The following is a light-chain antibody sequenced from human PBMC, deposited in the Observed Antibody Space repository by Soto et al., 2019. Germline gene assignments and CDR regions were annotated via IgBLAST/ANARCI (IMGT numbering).Light chain of an antibody. CDR3: SSYTSSSTWV. CDR1: SSDVGGYNY. V-gene: IGLV2-14*01. Sequence: QSALTQPASVSGSAGQSITISCTGTSSDVGGYNYVSWYQQHPGKAPKLMIYDVTNRPSGVSNRFSGSKSDNTASLTISGLQAEDEADYFCSSYTSSSTWVFGGGTKVTVL. J-gene: IGLJ3*02. CDR2: DVT.